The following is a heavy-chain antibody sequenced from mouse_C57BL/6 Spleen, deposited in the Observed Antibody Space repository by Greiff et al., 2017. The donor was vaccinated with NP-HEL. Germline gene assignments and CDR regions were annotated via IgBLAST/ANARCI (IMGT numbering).Heavy chain of an antibody. CDR1: GYAFSSSW. Sequence: VQLQQSGPEPVKPGASVKISCKASGYAFSSSWMNWVKQRPGKGLEWIGRIYPGDGDTNYNGKFKGKATLTADKSSSTAYMQLSSLTSEDSAVYFCARCDGYYLYAMDYWGQGTSVTVSS. CDR2: IYPGDGDT. J-gene: IGHJ4*01. D-gene: IGHD2-3*01. CDR3: ARCDGYYLYAMDY. V-gene: IGHV1-82*01.